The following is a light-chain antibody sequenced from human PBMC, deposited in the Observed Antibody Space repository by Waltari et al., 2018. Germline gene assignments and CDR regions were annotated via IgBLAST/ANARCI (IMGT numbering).Light chain of an antibody. CDR2: WAS. V-gene: IGKV4-1*01. Sequence: DMVMAQAPDFLAVSPGARATINCKATQSCLYNSNNKSYLAWYQQKPGQPPKLLIYWASTRESGVPDRFSGSGSGTDFTLTISSLQAEDVAVYYCQQYYSTPLTFGPGTKVDIK. J-gene: IGKJ3*01. CDR1: QSCLYNSNNKSY. CDR3: QQYYSTPLT.